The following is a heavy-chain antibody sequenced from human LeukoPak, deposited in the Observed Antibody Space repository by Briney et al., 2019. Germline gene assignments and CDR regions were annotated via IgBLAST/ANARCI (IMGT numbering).Heavy chain of an antibody. CDR1: GFTFSSYA. CDR3: APTPRALIDY. V-gene: IGHV3-23*01. J-gene: IGHJ4*02. CDR2: ISGSGGST. Sequence: HTGGSLRLSCAVSGFTFSSYAMSWVRQAPGKGLEWVSAISGSGGSTYYADSVKGRFTISRDNSKNTLYLQMNSLRAEDTAVYYCAPTPRALIDYWGQGTLVTVSS.